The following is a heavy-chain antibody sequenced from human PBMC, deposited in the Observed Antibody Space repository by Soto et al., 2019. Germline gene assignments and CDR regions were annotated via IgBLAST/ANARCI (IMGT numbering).Heavy chain of an antibody. D-gene: IGHD3-10*01. J-gene: IGHJ4*02. Sequence: PGWSLRLSCAASGFAFSNYAMNWVRQAPGKGLEWVSAISGGAGDTYYADSVKGRFTISRDNSKNTLYLQMKSLRAEDTAVYFCAKSSRITLVRGVTDYWGQGTLVTVSS. V-gene: IGHV3-23*01. CDR3: AKSSRITLVRGVTDY. CDR1: GFAFSNYA. CDR2: ISGGAGDT.